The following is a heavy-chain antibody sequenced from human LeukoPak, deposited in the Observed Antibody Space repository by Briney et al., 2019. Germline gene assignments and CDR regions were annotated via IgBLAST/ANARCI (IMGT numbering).Heavy chain of an antibody. Sequence: ASVKVSCKASGYTFTSYYMHWVRQAPGQGLEWMGIMNPSSGSTSYAQRFQGRVTMTSNTSTSTVYMELSSLTSQDTAVYYCESGVVPTRPFAWGQGTLVIVSS. CDR3: ESGVVPTRPFA. CDR1: GYTFTSYY. CDR2: MNPSSGST. J-gene: IGHJ5*02. V-gene: IGHV1-46*01. D-gene: IGHD2-2*01.